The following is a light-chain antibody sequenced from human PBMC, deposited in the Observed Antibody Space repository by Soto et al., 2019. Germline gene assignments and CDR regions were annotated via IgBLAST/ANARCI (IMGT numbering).Light chain of an antibody. V-gene: IGKV3-20*01. J-gene: IGKJ1*01. Sequence: EIVLTQSPGALSLSPGERATLSCRASQSVSSSYLAWYQQKPGQAPRLLIYGASSRATGIPDRFSGIGSGTNFTLTISRLEPEEFAVDYCQQYGSSRTFCQGTKVYIK. CDR3: QQYGSSRT. CDR2: GAS. CDR1: QSVSSSY.